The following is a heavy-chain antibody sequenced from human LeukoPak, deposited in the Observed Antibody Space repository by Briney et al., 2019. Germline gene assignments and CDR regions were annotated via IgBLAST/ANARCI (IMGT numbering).Heavy chain of an antibody. CDR1: GFTFSSYV. CDR3: AKDQTPYY. CDR2: ISGSGGST. D-gene: IGHD4-23*01. J-gene: IGHJ4*02. Sequence: GGSLRLSCAASGFTFSSYVMSWVRQAPGKGLEWVSAISGSGGSTYYADSVKGRFTISRDNSKKTVYLQMNRLRAEDTAVYYCAKDQTPYYWGQGTLVTVSS. V-gene: IGHV3-23*01.